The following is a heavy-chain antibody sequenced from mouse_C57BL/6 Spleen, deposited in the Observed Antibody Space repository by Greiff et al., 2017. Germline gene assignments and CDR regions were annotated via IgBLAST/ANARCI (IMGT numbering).Heavy chain of an antibody. CDR1: GYTFTSYW. Sequence: LQQPGAELVRPGTSVKLSCKASGYTFTSYWMHWVKQRPGQGLEWIGVIDPSASYTNYNQKFKGKATLTVDTSSSTAYMQLSSLTSEDSAVYYCARMDYRCFDVWGTGTTVTVSS. J-gene: IGHJ1*03. CDR3: ARMDYRCFDV. V-gene: IGHV1-59*01. CDR2: IDPSASYT.